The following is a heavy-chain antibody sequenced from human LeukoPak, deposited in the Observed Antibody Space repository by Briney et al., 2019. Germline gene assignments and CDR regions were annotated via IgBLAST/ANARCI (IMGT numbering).Heavy chain of an antibody. CDR2: ISGRSGST. V-gene: IGHV3-23*01. J-gene: IGHJ4*02. CDR1: GFTFSSYG. D-gene: IGHD3-16*01. Sequence: GGSLRLSCAASGFTFSSYGMSWVRQAPGKGLEWVSAISGRSGSTYYADSVKGRFTISRDNSKKTLYLQMNSLTLEDTAIYYCVGGYWGPGTLVTVSS. CDR3: VGGY.